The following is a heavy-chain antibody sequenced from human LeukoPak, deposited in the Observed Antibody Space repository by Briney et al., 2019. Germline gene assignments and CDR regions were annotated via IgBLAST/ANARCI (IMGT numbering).Heavy chain of an antibody. CDR2: IKQDGSEK. V-gene: IGHV3-7*03. J-gene: IGHJ4*02. CDR1: GFTFSSYW. CDR3: AKSEIFGVVTLDY. D-gene: IGHD3-3*01. Sequence: GGSLRLSCAASGFTFSSYWMSWVRQAPGKGLEWVANIKQDGSEKYYVDSVKGRFTISRDNAKNSLYLQMNSLRAEDTAVYYCAKSEIFGVVTLDYWGQGTLVTVSS.